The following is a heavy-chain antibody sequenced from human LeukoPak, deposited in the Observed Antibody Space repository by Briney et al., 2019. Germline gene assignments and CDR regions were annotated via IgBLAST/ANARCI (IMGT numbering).Heavy chain of an antibody. Sequence: GGSLRLSCAVSGFTFSDYYMSWVRQAPGKGLEWVSYISSTSTYTNYADSVKGRFTISRDNAKNSLYLQMNSLRAEDTAVYYCARREARVFDYWGQGTLVTVSS. CDR2: ISSTSTYT. CDR1: GFTFSDYY. V-gene: IGHV3-11*03. J-gene: IGHJ4*02. D-gene: IGHD1-26*01. CDR3: ARREARVFDY.